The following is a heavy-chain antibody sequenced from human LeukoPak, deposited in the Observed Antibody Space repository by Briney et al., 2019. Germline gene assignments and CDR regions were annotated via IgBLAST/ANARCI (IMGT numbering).Heavy chain of an antibody. V-gene: IGHV3-23*01. CDR1: GFTFSSYA. CDR3: AKGWGIAAAGTHFDY. J-gene: IGHJ4*02. CDR2: ISGSGGST. Sequence: GGSLRLSCAASGFTFSSYAMSWVRQAPGKGLEWVSAISGSGGSTYYADSVKGRFTISRDNSKNTLYLQMNSLRAKDTAVYYCAKGWGIAAAGTHFDYWGQGTLVTVSS. D-gene: IGHD6-13*01.